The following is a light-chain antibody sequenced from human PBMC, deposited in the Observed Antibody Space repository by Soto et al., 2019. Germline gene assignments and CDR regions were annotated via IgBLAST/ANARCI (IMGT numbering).Light chain of an antibody. CDR1: SSNIGAGYS. J-gene: IGLJ3*02. Sequence: QPVLTQPPSVSGAPGQRVTISCTGSSSNIGAGYSLHWYQQLPGTAPKLLIYGDSRPSGVPDRFSGSKSGTSASLAITVLRAEDEAHYYCQSYDSSLDGWVFGGGTKVTVL. V-gene: IGLV1-40*01. CDR3: QSYDSSLDGWV. CDR2: GD.